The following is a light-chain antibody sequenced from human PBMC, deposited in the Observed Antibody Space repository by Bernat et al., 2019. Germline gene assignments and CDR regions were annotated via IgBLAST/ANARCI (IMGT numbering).Light chain of an antibody. CDR3: SSYNRSSTFV. J-gene: IGLJ3*02. V-gene: IGLV2-14*03. Sequence: QSALTQPASVSGSPGQSITISCTGTSSDVGGYNYFSYYQQHPDKAPKLMIYDVPNRPSGVSNRFSGSKSCNTASLTIAGLQAEDEADYYCSSYNRSSTFVFGGGTKLTVL. CDR2: DVP. CDR1: SSDVGGYNY.